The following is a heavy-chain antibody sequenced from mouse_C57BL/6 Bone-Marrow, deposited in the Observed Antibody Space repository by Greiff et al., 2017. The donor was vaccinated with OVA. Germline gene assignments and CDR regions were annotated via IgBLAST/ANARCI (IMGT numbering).Heavy chain of an antibody. CDR2: IYPGSGST. V-gene: IGHV1-55*01. Sequence: QVQLQQPGAELVHPVSSVKMSCKASGYTFTSYWITWVKQRPGQGLEWIGDIYPGSGSTNYNEKFKSKASLTVDTSSSTAYMQLSSLTSEDSAVYYCARAYLLFDYWGQGTTLTVSS. J-gene: IGHJ2*01. CDR1: GYTFTSYW. CDR3: ARAYLLFDY. D-gene: IGHD5-1*01.